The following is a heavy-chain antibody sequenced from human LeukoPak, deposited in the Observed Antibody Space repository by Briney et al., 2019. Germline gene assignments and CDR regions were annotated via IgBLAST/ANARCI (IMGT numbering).Heavy chain of an antibody. CDR1: GFTFSSYS. J-gene: IGHJ4*02. D-gene: IGHD2-8*01. CDR2: ISSGGSAI. V-gene: IGHV3-21*01. Sequence: GGSLRLSCAASGFTFSSYSMNWVRQAPGKGLEWVSSISSGGSAIYYADSVKGRFTISRDNAKNSLYLQMNSLRAEDTAVYYCARRHCTNGVCSFDYWGQGTLVTVSS. CDR3: ARRHCTNGVCSFDY.